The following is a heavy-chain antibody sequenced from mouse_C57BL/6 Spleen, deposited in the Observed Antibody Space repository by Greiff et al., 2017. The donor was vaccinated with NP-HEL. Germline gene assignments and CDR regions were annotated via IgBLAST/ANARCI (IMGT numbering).Heavy chain of an antibody. CDR1: GYSITSGYY. V-gene: IGHV3-6*01. D-gene: IGHD1-1*01. CDR2: ISYDGSN. CDR3: AREGIYYGSSYTAMDY. Sequence: EVHLVESGPGLVKPSQSLSLTCSVTGYSITSGYYWNWIRQFPGNKLEWMGYISYDGSNNYNPSLKNRISITRDTSKNQFFLKLNSVTTEDTATYYCAREGIYYGSSYTAMDYWGQGTSVTVSS. J-gene: IGHJ4*01.